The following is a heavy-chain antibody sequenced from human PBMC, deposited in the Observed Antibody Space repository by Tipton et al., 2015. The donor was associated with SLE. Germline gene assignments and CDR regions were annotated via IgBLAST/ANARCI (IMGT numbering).Heavy chain of an antibody. J-gene: IGHJ6*02. D-gene: IGHD3-3*01. CDR3: ARDSRFLEWPTAYYGMDV. Sequence: QLVQSGPEVKKPGASVKVSCKASGYTFTSYGIRWVRQAPGQGLEWMGWISAYNGNTNYAQKLQGRVTMTTDTSTSTAYMELRSLRSDDTAVYYCARDSRFLEWPTAYYGMDVWGQGTTVTVSS. V-gene: IGHV1-18*01. CDR2: ISAYNGNT. CDR1: GYTFTSYG.